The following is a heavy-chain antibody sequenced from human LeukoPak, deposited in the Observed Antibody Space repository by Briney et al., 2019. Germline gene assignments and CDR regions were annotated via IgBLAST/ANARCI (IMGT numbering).Heavy chain of an antibody. CDR2: ISGSGGST. J-gene: IGHJ4*02. V-gene: IGHV3-23*01. Sequence: GGSLRLSCAASGFTFSSYAMSWVRQAPGKGLEWVSAISGSGGSTYYADSVKGRFTISRDNSKNTLYLQMNSLRAEDTAVYYCAKDLSMIIAVAGRGDRYADYWGQGTLVTVSS. D-gene: IGHD6-19*01. CDR3: AKDLSMIIAVAGRGDRYADY. CDR1: GFTFSSYA.